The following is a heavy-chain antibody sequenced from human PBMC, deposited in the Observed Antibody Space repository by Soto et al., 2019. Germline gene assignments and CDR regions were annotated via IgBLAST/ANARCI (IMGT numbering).Heavy chain of an antibody. CDR2: IWYDGSNK. V-gene: IGHV3-33*01. D-gene: IGHD3-10*01. CDR3: AGSPVSPGDAYYYGSGSYQTYYYYGMDV. CDR1: GFTFSSYG. Sequence: GGSLRLSCAASGFTFSSYGMHWVRQAPGKGLEWVAVIWYDGSNKYYADTVKGRFTISRDNSKNTLYLQMNSLRAEDTAVYYCAGSPVSPGDAYYYGSGSYQTYYYYGMDVWGQGTTVTVSS. J-gene: IGHJ6*02.